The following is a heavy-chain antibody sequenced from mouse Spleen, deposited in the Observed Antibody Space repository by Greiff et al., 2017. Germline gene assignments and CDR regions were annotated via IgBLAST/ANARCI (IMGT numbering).Heavy chain of an antibody. J-gene: IGHJ2*01. CDR2: IYPGDGDT. V-gene: IGHV1-80*01. Sequence: QVQLQQSGAELVKPGASVKISCKASGYAFSSYWMNWVKQRPGKGLEWIGQIYPGDGDTNYNGKFKGKATLTADKSSSTAYMQLSSLTSEDSAVYFCASFSLGHYFDYWGQGTTLTVSS. CDR1: GYAFSSYW. CDR3: ASFSLGHYFDY. D-gene: IGHD4-1*01.